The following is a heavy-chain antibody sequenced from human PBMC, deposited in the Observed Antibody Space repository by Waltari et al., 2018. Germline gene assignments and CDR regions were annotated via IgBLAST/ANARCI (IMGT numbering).Heavy chain of an antibody. V-gene: IGHV3-11*01. D-gene: IGHD3-3*02. J-gene: IGHJ5*02. CDR1: GFRFDDNY. Sequence: QVQMVESGGGLVNPGGSLRLSCAVSGFRFDDNYIGWSRQVPGKGLEGSSYISSDGSKTNYVDAVEGRFTVSRDNGKNSVYLEMSDLGVDDTAVYYCATSYYHFWSAYPVFDNRGQGTLVTVSS. CDR2: ISSDGSKT. CDR3: ATSYYHFWSAYPVFDN.